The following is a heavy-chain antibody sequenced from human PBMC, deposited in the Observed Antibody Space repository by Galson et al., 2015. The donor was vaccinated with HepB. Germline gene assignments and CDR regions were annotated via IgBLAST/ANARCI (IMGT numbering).Heavy chain of an antibody. CDR2: ISAYNGNT. J-gene: IGHJ4*02. Sequence: SVKVSCKASGYTFTSYGISWVRQAPGQGLEWMGWISAYNGNTNYAQKLQGRVTMTTDTSTSTAYMELRSLRSDDTAVYYRARTYYYGSGSDYFDYWGQGTLVTVSS. D-gene: IGHD3-10*01. V-gene: IGHV1-18*01. CDR3: ARTYYYGSGSDYFDY. CDR1: GYTFTSYG.